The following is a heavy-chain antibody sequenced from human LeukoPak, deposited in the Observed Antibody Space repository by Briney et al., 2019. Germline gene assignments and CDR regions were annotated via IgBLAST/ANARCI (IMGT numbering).Heavy chain of an antibody. Sequence: GASVKVSCKASGYTFTSYYMHWVRQAPGQGLEWMGIINPSGGSTSYAQKFQGRVTMTRDTSTSTVYMELSSLRSEDTAVYYCARDLDCSGGSCYPGDYWGQGTLVTVSS. CDR3: ARDLDCSGGSCYPGDY. CDR2: INPSGGST. V-gene: IGHV1-46*01. CDR1: GYTFTSYY. D-gene: IGHD2-15*01. J-gene: IGHJ4*02.